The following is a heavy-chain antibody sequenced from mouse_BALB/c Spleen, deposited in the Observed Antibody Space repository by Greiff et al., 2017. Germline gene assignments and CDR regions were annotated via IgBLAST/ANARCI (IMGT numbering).Heavy chain of an antibody. J-gene: IGHJ4*01. Sequence: VQLQQSGPSLVKPSQTLSLTCSVTGDSITSGYWNWIRKFPGNKLEYMGYISYSGSTYYNPSLKSRISITRDTSKNQYYLQLNSVTTEDTATYYCARGRYDVRGAMDYWGQGTSVTVSS. CDR1: GDSITSGY. CDR2: ISYSGST. CDR3: ARGRYDVRGAMDY. D-gene: IGHD2-14*01. V-gene: IGHV3-8*02.